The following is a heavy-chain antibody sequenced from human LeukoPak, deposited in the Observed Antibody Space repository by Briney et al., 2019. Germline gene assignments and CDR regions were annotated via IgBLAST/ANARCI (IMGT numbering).Heavy chain of an antibody. J-gene: IGHJ4*02. CDR2: ISYDGSNK. D-gene: IGHD2-15*01. CDR3: ARGDCSGGSCYQLDY. CDR1: GFTFSSYA. Sequence: PGGSLRLSCAASGFTFSSYAMHWVRQAPGKGLEWVAVISYDGSNKYYADSVKGRFTISRDNSKNTLYLQMNSLRAEDTAVYYCARGDCSGGSCYQLDYWAREPWSPSPQ. V-gene: IGHV3-30*04.